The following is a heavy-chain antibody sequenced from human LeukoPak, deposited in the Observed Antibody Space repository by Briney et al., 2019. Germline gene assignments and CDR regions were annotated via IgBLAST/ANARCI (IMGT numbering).Heavy chain of an antibody. Sequence: GGSLRLSCAASGFTFSSYSMNWVRQAPGKGLEWVSSISSSSSYIYYADSVKGRFTISRDNAKNSLYLQMSSLRTEDTAVYYCARDRYSNSWSTDYWGQGTLVTVSS. D-gene: IGHD6-13*01. CDR1: GFTFSSYS. J-gene: IGHJ4*02. V-gene: IGHV3-21*01. CDR2: ISSSSSYI. CDR3: ARDRYSNSWSTDY.